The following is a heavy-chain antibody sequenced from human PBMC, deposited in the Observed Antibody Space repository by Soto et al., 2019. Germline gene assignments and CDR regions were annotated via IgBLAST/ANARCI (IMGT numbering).Heavy chain of an antibody. CDR1: GFTFSTYG. V-gene: IGHV3-33*01. CDR3: ARGYNYADY. CDR2: IWYDGSNE. D-gene: IGHD5-18*01. Sequence: GGSLGLSCAASGFTFSTYGMHWVRQAPGKGLEWVAVIWYDGSNEYYADSVRGRFTISRDNSKNTLFLQMNSLTAEDTAVYYCARGYNYADYWGQGTQVTVSS. J-gene: IGHJ4*02.